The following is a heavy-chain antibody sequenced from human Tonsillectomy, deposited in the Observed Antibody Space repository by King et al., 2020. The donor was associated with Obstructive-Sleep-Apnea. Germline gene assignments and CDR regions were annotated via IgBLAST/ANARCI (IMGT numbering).Heavy chain of an antibody. CDR3: GRNDYGDYGALD. D-gene: IGHD4-17*01. CDR2: INDSGST. J-gene: IGHJ4*02. CDR1: GGSFGGFS. V-gene: IGHV4-34*01. Sequence: VQLQQWGAGLLKPSETLSLTCAVSGGSFGGFSWSWIRQPPGKGLEWIGDINDSGSTNYAPSLKSRVTISIDTSKNQFSLKLSSVTAADTAVYYCGRNDYGDYGALDWGQGTLVTVAS.